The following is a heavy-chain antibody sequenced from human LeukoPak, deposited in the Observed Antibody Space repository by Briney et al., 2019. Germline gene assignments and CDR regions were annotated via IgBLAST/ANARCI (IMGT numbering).Heavy chain of an antibody. V-gene: IGHV1-69*05. J-gene: IGHJ4*02. CDR1: GGTFSSYA. CDR2: IILIFGTG. Sequence: GASVKVSCKDSGGTFSSYAISWVRQAPGQGREGMGGIILIFGTGNYAQKFQGRVTITTPQSTSTPYMALSNLTSDPTAVYYCASTLPDIVVVPAAMANRRWDFDYWGQGTLVTVSS. CDR3: ASTLPDIVVVPAAMANRRWDFDY. D-gene: IGHD2-2*01.